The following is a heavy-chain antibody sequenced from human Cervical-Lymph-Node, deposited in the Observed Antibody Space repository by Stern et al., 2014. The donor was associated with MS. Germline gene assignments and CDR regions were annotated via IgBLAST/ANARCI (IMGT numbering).Heavy chain of an antibody. V-gene: IGHV4-59*01. CDR1: GGSISSYY. D-gene: IGHD6-13*01. Sequence: QVQLQESGPGLVKPSETLSLTCTVSGGSISSYYWSWIRQPPGKGLAWLGYIYYSGVTNYNPSLKSRVTISVDTSKNQFSLKLSAVTAADTAVYYCARSPYSTRYNWFDPWGQGTLVTVSS. J-gene: IGHJ5*02. CDR3: ARSPYSTRYNWFDP. CDR2: IYYSGVT.